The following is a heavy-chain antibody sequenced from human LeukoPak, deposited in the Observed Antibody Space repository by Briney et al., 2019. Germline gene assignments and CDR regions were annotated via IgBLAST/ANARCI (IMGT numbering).Heavy chain of an antibody. CDR1: GFTFSSYW. CDR2: INSDGSST. V-gene: IGHV3-74*01. CDR3: ARDVGGYSYVYWFDP. Sequence: GGSLRLSCAASGFTFSSYWMHWVRQAPGKGLVWASRINSDGSSTSYADSVKGRFTISRDNAKNTLYLQMNSLRAEDTAVYYCARDVGGYSYVYWFDPWGQGTLVTVSS. D-gene: IGHD5-18*01. J-gene: IGHJ5*02.